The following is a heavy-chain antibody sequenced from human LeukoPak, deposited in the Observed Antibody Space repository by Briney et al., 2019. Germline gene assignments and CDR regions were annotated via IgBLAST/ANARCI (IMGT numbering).Heavy chain of an antibody. CDR2: IIPILAIA. CDR3: ARDPTYYDSRGGFDY. Sequence: SLKVSCKASGGTFSSYAISCVRQAPGQGLESMLRIIPILAIANYAQKFQGRVPITADKPTRTAYIELSSLRSEDTAVYYCARDPTYYDSRGGFDYWGQGTLVTVSS. J-gene: IGHJ4*02. V-gene: IGHV1-69*04. CDR1: GGTFSSYA. D-gene: IGHD3-22*01.